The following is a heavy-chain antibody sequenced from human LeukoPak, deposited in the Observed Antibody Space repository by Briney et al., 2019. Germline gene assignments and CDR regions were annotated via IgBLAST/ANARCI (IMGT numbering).Heavy chain of an antibody. CDR2: ISSSSSYI. CDR1: GFSFNRYS. Sequence: PGGSLRLSCAASGFSFNRYSMNWVRQAPGKGLEWVSSISSSSSYIDYSDSVKGRFTISRDNAKNSLYLQINTLRVEDTAIYYCATVGRPSTRLPGLAAAGTSYFFDCWGQGTLVTVSS. D-gene: IGHD6-13*01. V-gene: IGHV3-21*01. J-gene: IGHJ4*02. CDR3: ATVGRPSTRLPGLAAAGTSYFFDC.